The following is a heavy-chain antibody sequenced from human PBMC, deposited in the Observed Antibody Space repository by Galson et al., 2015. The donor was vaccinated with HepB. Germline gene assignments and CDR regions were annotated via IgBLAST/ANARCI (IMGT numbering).Heavy chain of an antibody. D-gene: IGHD3-3*01. V-gene: IGHV3-74*01. J-gene: IGHJ4*02. CDR3: ARYDFWTGSYQDY. CDR2: INSDGITT. CDR1: GFTFSSYW. Sequence: SLRLSCAASGFTFSSYWMHWVRQGPGKGLVWVSRINSDGITTSFADSVKGRFTISRDNAKNTLYLQMNSLRAEDTGVYYCARYDFWTGSYQDYWGQGTLVTISS.